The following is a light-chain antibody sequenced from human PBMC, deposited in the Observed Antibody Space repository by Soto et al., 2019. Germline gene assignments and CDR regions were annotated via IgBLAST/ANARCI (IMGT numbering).Light chain of an antibody. CDR2: ATS. Sequence: ENVFTQSPGTLSLSPGQGASLSCRASQRVTGTYFGWYQQKPGQAPRLIIYATSRRATGIPDRFSGSGSGTDFTLSISRVEPEDFGVYYCQQYEASPWTFGQGTKV. J-gene: IGKJ1*01. CDR3: QQYEASPWT. V-gene: IGKV3-20*01. CDR1: QRVTGTY.